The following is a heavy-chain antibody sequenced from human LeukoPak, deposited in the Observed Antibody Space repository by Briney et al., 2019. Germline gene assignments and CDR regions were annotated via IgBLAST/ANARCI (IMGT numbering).Heavy chain of an antibody. CDR3: ARDDWSGYYLYFDY. CDR2: ISSSGSTI. CDR1: GFTFSSYE. J-gene: IGHJ4*02. D-gene: IGHD3-3*01. V-gene: IGHV3-48*03. Sequence: GGSLRLSCAASGFTFSSYEMNWVRQAPGKGLEWVSYISSSGSTIYYADSVKGRFTISRDNAKNSQYLQMNSLRAEDTAVYYCARDDWSGYYLYFDYWGQGTLVTVSS.